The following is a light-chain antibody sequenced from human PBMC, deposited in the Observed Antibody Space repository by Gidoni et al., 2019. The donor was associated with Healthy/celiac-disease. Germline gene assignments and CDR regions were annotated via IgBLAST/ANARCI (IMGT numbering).Light chain of an antibody. CDR1: SSDVGGYNY. CDR2: DIS. Sequence: INISCTGTSSDVGGYNYVSWYQQYPGTAPKLMIYDISNRPSGVSNRFSGSKSGNTASLTISVLQADDEADYYCSSYTSSSAVVFGGGTKLTVL. J-gene: IGLJ2*01. V-gene: IGLV2-14*04. CDR3: SSYTSSSAVV.